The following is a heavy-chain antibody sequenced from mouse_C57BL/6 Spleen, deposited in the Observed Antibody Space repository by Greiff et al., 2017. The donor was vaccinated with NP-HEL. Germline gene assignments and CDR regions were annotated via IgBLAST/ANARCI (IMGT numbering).Heavy chain of an antibody. CDR1: GYTFTDYN. CDR3: ARWGYEDAMDD. V-gene: IGHV1-22*01. J-gene: IGHJ4*01. CDR2: INPNNGGT. Sequence: EVQLQQSGPELVKPGASVKMSCKASGYTFTDYNMHWVKQSHGKSLEWIGYINPNNGGTSYNQKFKGKATLPVNKSSSKAYMELRSLTAEDSAVYYCARWGYEDAMDDWGQGTSVTVSS. D-gene: IGHD2-2*01.